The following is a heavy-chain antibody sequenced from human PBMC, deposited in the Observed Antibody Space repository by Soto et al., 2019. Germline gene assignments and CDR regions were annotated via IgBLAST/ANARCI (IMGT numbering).Heavy chain of an antibody. CDR3: ARDSGYNYGPLDY. Sequence: GGSLRLSCAASGFTFSSYGMHWVRQAPGKGLEWVEVISYDGSNKYYADSVKGRFTISRDNAKNSLYLQMNSLRAEDMAVYYCARDSGYNYGPLDYWGQGTLVTVSS. D-gene: IGHD5-18*01. J-gene: IGHJ4*02. CDR2: ISYDGSNK. V-gene: IGHV3-30*03. CDR1: GFTFSSYG.